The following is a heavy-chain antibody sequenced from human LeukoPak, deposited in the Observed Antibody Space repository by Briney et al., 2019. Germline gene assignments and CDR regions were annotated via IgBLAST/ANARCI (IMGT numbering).Heavy chain of an antibody. J-gene: IGHJ3*02. V-gene: IGHV3-48*01. CDR2: ISSGGSTI. CDR1: GFTFSSYS. CDR3: ARDVCGGDCYSAFDI. Sequence: GGSLRLSCAASGFTFSSYSMNWVRQAPGKGLEWVSYISSGGSTIYYADSVKGRFTISRDNAKNSLYLQMNSLRAEDTAVYYCARDVCGGDCYSAFDIWGQGTMVTVSS. D-gene: IGHD2-21*01.